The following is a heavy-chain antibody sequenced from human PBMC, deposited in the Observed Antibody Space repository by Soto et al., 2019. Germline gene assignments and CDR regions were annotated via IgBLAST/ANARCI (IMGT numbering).Heavy chain of an antibody. CDR3: ARGDSTDCYNGVCAFCYNHDMDV. CDR2: ITPNTGDT. J-gene: IGHJ6*02. D-gene: IGHD2-8*01. Sequence: GSVKVYCQAPGYTFTYHYLHWVRQSPGHGIESTGCITPNTGDTNYAQKFQGRVTMTRDTSISTASMELTRLTSDDTAIYYCARGDSTDCYNGVCAFCYNHDMDVWGQGTTVTFSS. CDR1: GYTFTYHY. V-gene: IGHV1-2*02.